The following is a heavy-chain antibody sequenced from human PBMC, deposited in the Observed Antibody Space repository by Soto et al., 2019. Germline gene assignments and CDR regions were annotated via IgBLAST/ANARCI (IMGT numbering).Heavy chain of an antibody. D-gene: IGHD5-12*01. Sequence: GGSLRLSCAASGFTFSSYWMHWVRQAPGKGLVWVSRINSDGSSTSYADSVKGRFTISRDNAKNTLYLQMNSLRAEDTAVYYWARGGRGATIIGSNYYMEVWGKGTTVTVSS. V-gene: IGHV3-74*01. CDR2: INSDGSST. CDR3: ARGGRGATIIGSNYYMEV. CDR1: GFTFSSYW. J-gene: IGHJ6*03.